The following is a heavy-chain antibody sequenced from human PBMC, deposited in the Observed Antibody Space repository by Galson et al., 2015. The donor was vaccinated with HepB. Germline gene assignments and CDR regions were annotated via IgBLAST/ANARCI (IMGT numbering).Heavy chain of an antibody. D-gene: IGHD3-22*01. Sequence: QSGAEVKKPGESLRISCKGSGYSFTSYWISWVRQMPGKGLEWMGRIDPSDSYTNYSPSFQGHVTISADKSISTAYLQWSSLKASDTAMYYCARHVVYDSSGYYYPHAFDIWGQGTMVTVSS. V-gene: IGHV5-10-1*01. CDR2: IDPSDSYT. CDR1: GYSFTSYW. J-gene: IGHJ3*02. CDR3: ARHVVYDSSGYYYPHAFDI.